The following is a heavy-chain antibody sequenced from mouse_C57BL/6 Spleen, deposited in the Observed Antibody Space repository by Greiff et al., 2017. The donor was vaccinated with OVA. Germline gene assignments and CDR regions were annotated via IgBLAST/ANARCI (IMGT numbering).Heavy chain of an antibody. D-gene: IGHD1-1*01. Sequence: QVQLQQSGAELVKPGASVKLSCKASGYTFTSYWMHWVKQRPGQGLEWIGMIHPNSGSTNYNEKFKSKATLTVDKSSSTAYMQLSSLTSEDSAVYYCARGGTTVVDYWYFDVWGTGTTVTVSS. CDR2: IHPNSGST. J-gene: IGHJ1*03. CDR1: GYTFTSYW. V-gene: IGHV1-64*01. CDR3: ARGGTTVVDYWYFDV.